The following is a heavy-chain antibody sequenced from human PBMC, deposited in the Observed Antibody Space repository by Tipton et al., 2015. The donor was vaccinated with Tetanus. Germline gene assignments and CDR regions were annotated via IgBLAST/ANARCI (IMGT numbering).Heavy chain of an antibody. Sequence: QLVQSGAEVKKPGASVKVSCKASGYTFTGYYMHWVRQAPGQGLEWMGRINPNSGGTTYAQKFQGRVTMTRDTSISTAYMELSRLRSDDTAVYYCAVLESIAVAGHPSGSWGQGTLVTVSS. V-gene: IGHV1-2*06. CDR2: INPNSGGT. D-gene: IGHD6-19*01. J-gene: IGHJ5*02. CDR1: GYTFTGYY. CDR3: AVLESIAVAGHPSGS.